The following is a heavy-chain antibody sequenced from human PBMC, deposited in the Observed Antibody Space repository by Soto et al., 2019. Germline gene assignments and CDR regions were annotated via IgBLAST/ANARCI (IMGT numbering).Heavy chain of an antibody. D-gene: IGHD3-16*02. CDR1: GGSISSSSYY. CDR2: IYYSGST. Sequence: QLQLQESGPGLVKPSETLSLTCTVSGGSISSSSYYWGWIRQPPGKGLEWIGSIYYSGSTYYNPSFKSRVTISVDTSKNQFSLKLSSVTAADTAVYYCARHQGRQVRGVIVWGPDYWGQGTLVTVSS. V-gene: IGHV4-39*01. CDR3: ARHQGRQVRGVIVWGPDY. J-gene: IGHJ4*02.